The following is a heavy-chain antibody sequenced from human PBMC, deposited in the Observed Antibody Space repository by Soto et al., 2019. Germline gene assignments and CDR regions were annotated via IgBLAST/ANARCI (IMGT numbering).Heavy chain of an antibody. CDR3: ASCSGVSCYSLAFNI. J-gene: IGHJ3*02. Sequence: QVQLQESGPGLVKPSQTLSPTCTVSGGSISSGGYYWSWIRQHPGKGLEWIGYIYYSGNTYYNPSLKSRVTISVDTSKNQFSLKLSSVTAADTAVYYCASCSGVSCYSLAFNIWGQGTMVTVSS. D-gene: IGHD2-15*01. CDR2: IYYSGNT. V-gene: IGHV4-31*03. CDR1: GGSISSGGYY.